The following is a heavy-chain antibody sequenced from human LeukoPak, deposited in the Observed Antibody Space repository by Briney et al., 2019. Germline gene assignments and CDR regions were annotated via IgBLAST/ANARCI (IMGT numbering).Heavy chain of an antibody. CDR2: IYHSGST. V-gene: IGHV4-30-2*01. CDR3: ARLDSNSWTFRYFDY. CDR1: GGSISSGGYS. D-gene: IGHD6-13*01. Sequence: SETLSLTCAVSGGSISSGGYSWSWIRQPPGKGLEWIGYIYHSGSTYYNPSLKSRVTISVDMSKNQFSLKLSSVTAADTAVYYCARLDSNSWTFRYFDYWGQGTLVTVSS. J-gene: IGHJ4*02.